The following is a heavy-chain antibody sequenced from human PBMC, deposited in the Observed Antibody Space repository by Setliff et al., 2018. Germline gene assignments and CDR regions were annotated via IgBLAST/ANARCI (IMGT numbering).Heavy chain of an antibody. Sequence: GGSLRLSCAASGFTFSNYWIHWVRQAPGKGLVWVSRINSDGSSTTYAESVKGRFTISRDNAKNTLYLQMNSLRAEDTAVYYCTRDWGGVGATNAFDIWGQGTVVTVSS. CDR2: INSDGSST. CDR3: TRDWGGVGATNAFDI. V-gene: IGHV3-74*01. CDR1: GFTFSNYW. J-gene: IGHJ3*02. D-gene: IGHD1-26*01.